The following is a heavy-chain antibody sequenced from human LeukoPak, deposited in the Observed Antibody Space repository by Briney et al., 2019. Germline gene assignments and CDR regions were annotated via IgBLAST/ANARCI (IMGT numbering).Heavy chain of an antibody. J-gene: IGHJ5*02. CDR1: GGSISSYY. D-gene: IGHD6-13*01. V-gene: IGHV4-59*01. Sequence: SETLSLTCTVSGGSISSYYWSCIRQPPGKGLEWIGYIYYSGSTNYNPSLKSRVTISVDTSKNQFSLKLSSVTAADTAVYYCARVPPPVAAAGTPWFDTWGQGTLVTVSS. CDR3: ARVPPPVAAAGTPWFDT. CDR2: IYYSGST.